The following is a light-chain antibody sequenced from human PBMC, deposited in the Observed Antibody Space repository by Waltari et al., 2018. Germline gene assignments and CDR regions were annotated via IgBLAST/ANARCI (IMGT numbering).Light chain of an antibody. CDR3: QNQERVPAT. CDR1: HSIIRY. CDR2: GAS. Sequence: VLTQSPGTLSLSPGERSTLFCRASHSIIRYLVWYQQRPGQAPRLLIYGASIRAAGIQDSSSGSGSGKDFTLYISRLEPEDFAVYYGQNQERVPATFGQGTRVEIK. J-gene: IGKJ1*01. V-gene: IGKV3-20*01.